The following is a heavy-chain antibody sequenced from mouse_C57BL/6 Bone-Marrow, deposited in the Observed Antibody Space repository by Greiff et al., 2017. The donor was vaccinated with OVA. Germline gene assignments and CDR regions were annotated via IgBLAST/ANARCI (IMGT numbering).Heavy chain of an antibody. CDR3: ARDGDYDDY. J-gene: IGHJ2*01. V-gene: IGHV1-77*01. CDR1: CYTFTDYY. CDR2: IGPGSGST. Sequence: VQLQQSGAELVKPGASVKISCKASCYTFTDYYITWVKQRPGPVLEWIGKIGPGSGSTYSNAKIKGKATLTADKSSSTAYMHVRSLTSEDSAVYFCARDGDYDDYWGQGTTRTVSS. D-gene: IGHD2-4*01.